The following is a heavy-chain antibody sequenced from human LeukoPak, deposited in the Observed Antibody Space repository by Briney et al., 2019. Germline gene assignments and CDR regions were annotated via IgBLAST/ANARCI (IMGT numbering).Heavy chain of an antibody. J-gene: IGHJ3*02. CDR1: GFSFTSYG. Sequence: ASVKVSCKASGFSFTSYGISWVRQAPGQGLEWMGWISAYNGNTNYAQKLQGRVTMTTDTSTSTAYMELRSLRSDDTAVYYCANQWLDEDDAFDIWGQGAMVTVSS. V-gene: IGHV1-18*04. CDR3: ANQWLDEDDAFDI. D-gene: IGHD6-19*01. CDR2: ISAYNGNT.